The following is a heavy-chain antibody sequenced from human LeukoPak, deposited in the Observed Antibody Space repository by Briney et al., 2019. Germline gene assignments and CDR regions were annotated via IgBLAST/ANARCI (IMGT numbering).Heavy chain of an antibody. CDR1: EFTFDDYA. D-gene: IGHD1-26*01. V-gene: IGHV3-9*01. Sequence: PGGSLRLSCAVSEFTFDDYAMHWVRHAPGKGLEWVSGISWDSSSVDYADSVKGRFTISRDNAKNSLYLQMNSLRAEDTAVYYCARDLSPRSYPLDYWGQGTLVTVSS. CDR3: ARDLSPRSYPLDY. J-gene: IGHJ4*02. CDR2: ISWDSSSV.